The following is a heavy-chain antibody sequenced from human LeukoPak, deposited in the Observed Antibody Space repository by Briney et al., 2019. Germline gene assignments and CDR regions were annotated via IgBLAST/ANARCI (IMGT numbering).Heavy chain of an antibody. CDR1: GFTFSSFA. D-gene: IGHD4-11*01. Sequence: PGGSLRLSCAASGFTFSSFAMSWVRQAPGKGLEWVSAISGSGGSTYYADSVKGRFTISRDNSKNTLYLQMNSLRAEDTAVYYCAKNRGNYYFFDYWGQGTLVTVSS. CDR2: ISGSGGST. J-gene: IGHJ4*02. V-gene: IGHV3-23*01. CDR3: AKNRGNYYFFDY.